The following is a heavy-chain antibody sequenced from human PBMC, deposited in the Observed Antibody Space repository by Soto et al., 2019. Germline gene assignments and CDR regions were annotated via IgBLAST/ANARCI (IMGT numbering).Heavy chain of an antibody. CDR2: IKSKTDGGTT. V-gene: IGHV3-15*07. J-gene: IGHJ4*02. CDR1: GFTFSNAW. D-gene: IGHD2-8*01. CDR3: TTYCTNGVCYIRGKGY. Sequence: GGSLRLSCAASGFTFSNAWMNWVRQAPGKGLEWVGRIKSKTDGGTTDYAAPVKGRFTISRGDSKNTLYLQMNSLKTEDTAVYYCTTYCTNGVCYIRGKGYWGQGTLVTVSS.